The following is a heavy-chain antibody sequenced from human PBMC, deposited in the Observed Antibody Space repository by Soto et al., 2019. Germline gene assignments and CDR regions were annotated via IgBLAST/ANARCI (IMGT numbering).Heavy chain of an antibody. CDR3: STSGSGWYGVDFDV. Sequence: PGGSLRLSCAASGFSFNSYTMNWLRQAPGKGLEWVSSISSSGSFTDYADSVRGRFTISRDNAKNSLYLQMTSLSAEDTAVYYCSTSGSGWYGVDFDVWGQGTKVTVS. V-gene: IGHV3-21*01. D-gene: IGHD6-19*01. CDR2: ISSSGSFT. CDR1: GFSFNSYT. J-gene: IGHJ3*01.